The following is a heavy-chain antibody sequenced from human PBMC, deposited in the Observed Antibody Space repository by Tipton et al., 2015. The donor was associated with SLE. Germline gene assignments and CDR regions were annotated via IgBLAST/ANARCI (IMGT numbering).Heavy chain of an antibody. Sequence: TLSLTCTVSGGSISSHYLSWIRQPPGKGLEWIGYIYFTGSTNYNPSLKSRVTISVDVSKNQFSLKLTSVTAADTAVYYCARDWGERDGYGYYFDYWGQGTLVTVSS. D-gene: IGHD5-24*01. CDR1: GGSISSHY. J-gene: IGHJ4*02. CDR3: ARDWGERDGYGYYFDY. CDR2: IYFTGST. V-gene: IGHV4-59*11.